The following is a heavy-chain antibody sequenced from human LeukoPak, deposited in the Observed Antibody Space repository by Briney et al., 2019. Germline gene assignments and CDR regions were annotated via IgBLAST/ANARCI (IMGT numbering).Heavy chain of an antibody. CDR1: GFTFSSYS. CDR3: ARGVEGDYYYYNLDV. Sequence: GSLRLSCAASGFTFSSYSMNWVRQAPGEGLEWVSSISTGSSSIFNADSVKGRFTISRDNAKNSLYLHMNILRAEDTAVYYCARGVEGDYYYYNLDVWGLGTTVTVSS. CDR2: ISTGSSSI. J-gene: IGHJ6*02. V-gene: IGHV3-21*01.